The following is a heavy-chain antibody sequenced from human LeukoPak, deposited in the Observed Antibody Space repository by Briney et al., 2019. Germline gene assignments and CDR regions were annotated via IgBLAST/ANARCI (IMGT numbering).Heavy chain of an antibody. D-gene: IGHD3-3*01. CDR2: FDPGNGEI. CDR1: GHTLTDLT. CDR3: AAGGLYDLLPY. V-gene: IGHV1-24*01. Sequence: AASVKVSCKASGHTLTDLTMHWVRQAPGKGLEWMGGFDPGNGEIIYAQKFQGRVTMTEDTSTDTAYMELSSLKSEDTAVYYCAAGGLYDLLPYWGQGTLVTVSS. J-gene: IGHJ4*02.